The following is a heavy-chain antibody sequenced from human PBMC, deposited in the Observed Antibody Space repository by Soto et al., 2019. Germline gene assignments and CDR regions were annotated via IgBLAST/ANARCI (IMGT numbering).Heavy chain of an antibody. J-gene: IGHJ6*02. D-gene: IGHD2-2*01. V-gene: IGHV1-2*02. CDR2: INPETGGT. Sequence: ASVKVSCKASGYTFTGYYVHWVREAPGQGLEWMGWINPETGGTSYAQKFQGRVTLSRDTSINTAYLEVSRLRFDDAAVYFCARERYQVISDGMDVWGQGTTVTVSS. CDR3: ARERYQVISDGMDV. CDR1: GYTFTGYY.